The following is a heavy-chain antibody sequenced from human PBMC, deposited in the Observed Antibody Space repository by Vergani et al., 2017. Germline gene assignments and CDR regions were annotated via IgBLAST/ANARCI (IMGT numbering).Heavy chain of an antibody. CDR1: GYSFTSYW. Sequence: EVQLVQSGAEVKKPGESLKISCKGSGYSFTSYWIGWVRQMPGKGLEWMGIIYPGDSDTRYSPSFQGQVTISTDKSISTAYLQWSSLKASDTAMYYCARRNDYVWDCSGISCFLRAGEFYYMDVWGQGTTVTVSS. D-gene: IGHD3-16*01. CDR3: ARRNDYVWDCSGISCFLRAGEFYYMDV. V-gene: IGHV5-51*03. J-gene: IGHJ6*03. CDR2: IYPGDSDT.